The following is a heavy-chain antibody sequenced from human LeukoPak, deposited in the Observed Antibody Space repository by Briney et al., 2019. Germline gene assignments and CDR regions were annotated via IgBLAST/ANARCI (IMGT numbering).Heavy chain of an antibody. V-gene: IGHV1-69*06. J-gene: IGHJ5*02. Sequence: ASVKVSCKASGGTFSSYAISWVRQAPGQGLEWMGGIIPIFGTANYARKFQGRVTITADKSTSTAYMELSSLRSEDTAVYYCANLQGDSSSYHLDEAWGQGTLVTVSS. CDR1: GGTFSSYA. CDR2: IIPIFGTA. CDR3: ANLQGDSSSYHLDEA. D-gene: IGHD6-13*01.